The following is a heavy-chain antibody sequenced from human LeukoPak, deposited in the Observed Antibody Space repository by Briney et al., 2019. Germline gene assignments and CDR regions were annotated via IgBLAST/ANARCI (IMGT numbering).Heavy chain of an antibody. Sequence: ASVKVSCKASGYTFTSYYMHWVRQAPGQGLEWMGIINPSGGSTSYAQKFQGRVTMTRDMSTSTAYMELSSLRSEDTAVYYCARDFTMVRGVTRRSNWFDPWGQGTLVTVSS. D-gene: IGHD3-10*01. CDR2: INPSGGST. V-gene: IGHV1-46*01. CDR3: ARDFTMVRGVTRRSNWFDP. CDR1: GYTFTSYY. J-gene: IGHJ5*02.